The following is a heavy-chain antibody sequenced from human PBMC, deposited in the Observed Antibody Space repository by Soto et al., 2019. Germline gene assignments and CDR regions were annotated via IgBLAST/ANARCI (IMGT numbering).Heavy chain of an antibody. V-gene: IGHV3-23*01. J-gene: IGHJ6*03. Sequence: GGSLRLSCAASGFTFSNYAMSWVRQAPGKGLEWVSVISGSGGSTYYADSVKGRFTISRDNSKNTLYLQMNSLRAEDTAVYYCAKGLLPQYSTERYYYYMDVWGKGTTVTVSS. CDR3: AKGLLPQYSTERYYYYMDV. CDR1: GFTFSNYA. D-gene: IGHD1-1*01. CDR2: ISGSGGST.